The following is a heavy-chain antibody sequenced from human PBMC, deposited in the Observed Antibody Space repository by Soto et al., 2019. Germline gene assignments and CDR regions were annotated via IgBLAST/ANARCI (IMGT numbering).Heavy chain of an antibody. J-gene: IGHJ4*02. CDR3: ARDKITGLFDY. Sequence: SSETLSLTCAVYGGSFSGYYWTWIRQPPGTGLEWIGEINHCGSTNYNPSFKSRVTISVDTSKNQFSLKLTSVTAADTAVYYCARDKITGLFDYWGQGTLVTVSS. CDR2: INHCGST. V-gene: IGHV4-34*01. CDR1: GGSFSGYY. D-gene: IGHD2-8*02.